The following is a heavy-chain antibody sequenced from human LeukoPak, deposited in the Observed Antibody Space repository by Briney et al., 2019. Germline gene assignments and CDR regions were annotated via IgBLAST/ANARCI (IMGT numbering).Heavy chain of an antibody. CDR1: DYSISSGYY. D-gene: IGHD5-18*01. CDR2: IFHSGNT. Sequence: KTSETLSLTCAVSDYSISSGYYWGWIRHPPGKGLEWIGSIFHSGNTYYNPSLKSRVTISVDTSKNQFSLKLSSVTAADTAVYYCARTFAYANTAMVSDYWGQGTLVTVSS. CDR3: ARTFAYANTAMVSDY. V-gene: IGHV4-38-2*01. J-gene: IGHJ4*02.